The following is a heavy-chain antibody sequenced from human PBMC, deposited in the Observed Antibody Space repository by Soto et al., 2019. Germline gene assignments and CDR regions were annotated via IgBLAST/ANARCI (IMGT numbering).Heavy chain of an antibody. Sequence: QVQLQESGPGLVKPSGTLSLTCAVSGDSISSNNWWTWVRQPPGRGLEWIGDIFHTGSTNYNPSLKRRLTMSVDKSKNQFSLKLVSGTAADTAMYYCAGRPSYNDYWGQGTLVTVSS. CDR2: IFHTGST. D-gene: IGHD1-26*01. J-gene: IGHJ4*02. V-gene: IGHV4-4*02. CDR3: AGRPSYNDY. CDR1: GDSISSNNW.